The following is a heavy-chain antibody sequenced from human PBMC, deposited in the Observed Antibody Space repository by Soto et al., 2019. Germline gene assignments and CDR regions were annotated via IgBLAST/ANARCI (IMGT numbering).Heavy chain of an antibody. CDR1: GGTFSSYA. J-gene: IGHJ4*02. CDR2: IIPIFGTA. D-gene: IGHD6-13*01. V-gene: IGHV1-69*12. CDR3: ASIYRIAAAGTVDY. Sequence: QVQLVQSGAEVKKPGSSVKVSCKASGGTFSSYAISWVRQAPGQGLEWMGGIIPIFGTANYAQKFQGRVTITADESTSTADMELSSLRSEDTAVYYCASIYRIAAAGTVDYWGQGTLVTVSS.